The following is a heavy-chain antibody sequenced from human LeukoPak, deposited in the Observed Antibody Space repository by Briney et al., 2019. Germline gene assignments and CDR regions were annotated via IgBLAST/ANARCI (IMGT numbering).Heavy chain of an antibody. CDR3: TRDNGVTMVRGVIVTGALDY. CDR2: MRSKAYGGTT. D-gene: IGHD3-10*01. Sequence: GRSLRLSCTASGLTFGDYAMSWVRQAPGKGLEWVGCMRSKAYGGTTEYAASVKGRFTISRDDSKSIAYLQMNSLKTEDTAVYYCTRDNGVTMVRGVIVTGALDYWGQGTLVTVSS. V-gene: IGHV3-49*04. CDR1: GLTFGDYA. J-gene: IGHJ4*02.